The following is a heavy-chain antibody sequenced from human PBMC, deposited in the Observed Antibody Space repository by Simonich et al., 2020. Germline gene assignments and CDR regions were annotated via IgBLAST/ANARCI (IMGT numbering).Heavy chain of an antibody. CDR1: GYTFTSYD. Sequence: QVQLVQSGAEVKKPGASVKVSCKASGYTFTSYDINWVGQATGQGLEWMGWMNPNSGNTGYAQKFQGRVTITRNTSISTAYMELSRLRSDDTAVYYCARAPPGGIAARTTYFDYWGQGTLVTVSS. CDR2: MNPNSGNT. CDR3: ARAPPGGIAARTTYFDY. V-gene: IGHV1-8*03. J-gene: IGHJ4*02. D-gene: IGHD6-6*01.